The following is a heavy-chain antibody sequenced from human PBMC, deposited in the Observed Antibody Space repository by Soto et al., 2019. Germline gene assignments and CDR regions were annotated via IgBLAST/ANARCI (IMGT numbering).Heavy chain of an antibody. D-gene: IGHD2-15*01. CDR3: ARAGCDGGSCYTLVGRRYAMDV. V-gene: IGHV3-30-3*01. CDR1: GFILSTYA. J-gene: IGHJ6*02. Sequence: QVQLVESGGGVVQPGRSLRLSCAASGFILSTYAMYWVRQAPGKGLEWVAVISYDGNNKYYADSVKGRFTISRDNSKNTLYLKMSRLRAEDTAWYYCARAGCDGGSCYTLVGRRYAMDVWGQGTTVTVSS. CDR2: ISYDGNNK.